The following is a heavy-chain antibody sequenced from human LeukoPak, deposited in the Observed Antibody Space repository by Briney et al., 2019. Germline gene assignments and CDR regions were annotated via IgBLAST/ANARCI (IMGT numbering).Heavy chain of an antibody. CDR2: INTDGSST. D-gene: IGHD3-22*01. J-gene: IGHJ6*03. CDR1: GFTFRSYW. CDR3: ARALWGQYYYDSSGNYYMDV. V-gene: IGHV3-74*01. Sequence: PGGSLRLSCAASGFTFRSYWMHWVRQAPRKGLVWVLRINTDGSSTSYADSVKGRFTISRDNAKNTLYLQMNSLRAEDTAVYYCARALWGQYYYDSSGNYYMDVWGKGTTVTVSS.